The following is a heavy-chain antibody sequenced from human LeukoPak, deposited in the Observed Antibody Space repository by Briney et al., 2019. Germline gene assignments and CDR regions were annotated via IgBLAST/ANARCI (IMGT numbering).Heavy chain of an antibody. CDR3: ARAPVSSGWYFDY. D-gene: IGHD6-19*01. CDR2: ISSSSSYI. V-gene: IGHV3-21*01. CDR1: GFTFSSYS. J-gene: IGHJ4*02. Sequence: GGSLRLSCAASGFTFSSYSMNWVRQAPGKGLEWVSSISSSSSYIYYADSVKGRFTISRDNAKNSLYLQMNSLRAEDTAVYYCARAPVSSGWYFDYWGQGTLVTVSS.